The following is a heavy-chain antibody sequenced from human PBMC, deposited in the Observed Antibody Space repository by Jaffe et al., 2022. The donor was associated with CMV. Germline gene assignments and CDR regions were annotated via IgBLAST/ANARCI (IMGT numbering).Heavy chain of an antibody. V-gene: IGHV3-23*01. J-gene: IGHJ4*02. CDR2: ISGSGGST. Sequence: EVQLLESGGGLVQPGGSLRLSCAASGFTFSSYAMSWVRQAPGKGLEWVSAISGSGGSTYYADSVKGRFTISRDNSKNTLYLQMNSLRAEDTAVYYCAKVPYYGSGSDSTFDYWGQGTLVTVSS. CDR1: GFTFSSYA. CDR3: AKVPYYGSGSDSTFDY. D-gene: IGHD3-10*01.